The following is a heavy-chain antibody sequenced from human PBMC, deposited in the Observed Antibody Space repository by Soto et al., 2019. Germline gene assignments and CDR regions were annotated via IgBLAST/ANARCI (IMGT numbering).Heavy chain of an antibody. CDR2: IYYSGST. CDR3: ARDRSSTSLYYFDY. J-gene: IGHJ4*02. Sequence: SETLSLTCTVSGGSISSYYWSRIRQPPGKGLEWIGYIYYSGSTNYNPSLKSRVTISVDTSKNQFSLKLSSVTAADTAVYYCARDRSSTSLYYFDYWGQGTLVTVSS. D-gene: IGHD2-2*01. V-gene: IGHV4-59*01. CDR1: GGSISSYY.